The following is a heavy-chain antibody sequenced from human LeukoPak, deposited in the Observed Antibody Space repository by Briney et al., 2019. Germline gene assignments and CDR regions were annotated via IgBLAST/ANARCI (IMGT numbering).Heavy chain of an antibody. CDR2: IYPGDSDT. V-gene: IGHV5-51*01. Sequence: GESLKISCKGSGYSFTSYWIGWVRQMPGKGLDWMGIIYPGDSDTRYSPSFQGQVTSSADKSISTAYLQWSSLKASDTAMYYCARQEGYCSGGSCYPYYFDYWGQGTLVTVSS. D-gene: IGHD2-15*01. CDR3: ARQEGYCSGGSCYPYYFDY. J-gene: IGHJ4*02. CDR1: GYSFTSYW.